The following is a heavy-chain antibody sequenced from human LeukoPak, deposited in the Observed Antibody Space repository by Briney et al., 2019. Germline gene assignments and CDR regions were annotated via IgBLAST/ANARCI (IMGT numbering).Heavy chain of an antibody. J-gene: IGHJ4*02. CDR2: INPSGGST. Sequence: ASVKVSCKASGYTFTSYYMHWVRQAPGQGLEWMGIINPSGGSTSYAQKFQGRVTTTRDTSTSTVYMELSSLRSEDTAVYYCARDRYYYDSSGYIRGISFDYWGQGTLVTVSS. V-gene: IGHV1-46*01. D-gene: IGHD3-22*01. CDR3: ARDRYYYDSSGYIRGISFDY. CDR1: GYTFTSYY.